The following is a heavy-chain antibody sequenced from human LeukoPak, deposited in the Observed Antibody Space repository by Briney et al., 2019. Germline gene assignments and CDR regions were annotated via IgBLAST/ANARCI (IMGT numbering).Heavy chain of an antibody. D-gene: IGHD3-3*01. Sequence: SETLSLTCAVYEGTLSGYFWSWVRQPPGKGLEWIGEISIAGEISYNPSLWSRATISMDTTKNQFSLRLTSVIAADTAQYYCVRQIGAGAFDLWGRDRMVTVSS. V-gene: IGHV4-34*08. CDR3: VRQIGAGAFDL. CDR1: EGTLSGYF. J-gene: IGHJ3*01. CDR2: ISIAGEI.